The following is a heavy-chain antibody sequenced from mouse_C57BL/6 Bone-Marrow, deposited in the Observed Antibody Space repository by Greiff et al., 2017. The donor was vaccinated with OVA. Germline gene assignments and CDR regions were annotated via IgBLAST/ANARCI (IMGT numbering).Heavy chain of an antibody. Sequence: QVQLQQSGAELVRPGTSVKVSCKASGYAFTNYLIEWVKQRPGQGLEWIGVINPGSGGTNYNEKFKGKATLTAEKSSSTAYMQLSILTSEDSAVYFCARSYYYGNRFAYWGQGTLVTVSA. V-gene: IGHV1-54*01. CDR3: ARSYYYGNRFAY. D-gene: IGHD1-1*01. CDR2: INPGSGGT. J-gene: IGHJ3*01. CDR1: GYAFTNYL.